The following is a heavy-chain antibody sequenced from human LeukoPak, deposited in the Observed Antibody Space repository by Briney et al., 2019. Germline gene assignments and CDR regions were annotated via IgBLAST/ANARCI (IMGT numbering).Heavy chain of an antibody. V-gene: IGHV5-10-1*01. Sequence: GESLKISCKGSGYSFTSYWISWVRQMPGKGLEWMGRIDPSDSYTNYSPSFQGHVTISADKSISTAYLQWSSLKASDTAMYYCARADWGYWYLDLWGRGTLVTVSS. D-gene: IGHD7-27*01. CDR2: IDPSDSYT. J-gene: IGHJ2*01. CDR3: ARADWGYWYLDL. CDR1: GYSFTSYW.